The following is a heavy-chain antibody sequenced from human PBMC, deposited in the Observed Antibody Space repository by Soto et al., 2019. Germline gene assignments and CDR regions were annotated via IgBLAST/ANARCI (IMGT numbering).Heavy chain of an antibody. J-gene: IGHJ4*02. Sequence: ASVKGSCKASGYPLSTYNINWVRQAAGQGLEWIGWMNPNSGNTGYAQKFQNRITLTRDTSITTAYMELSSLTSDDTAVYFCVTYGVAAAYWGQGTKVTVSS. CDR3: VTYGVAAAY. D-gene: IGHD2-8*01. CDR2: MNPNSGNT. V-gene: IGHV1-8*02. CDR1: GYPLSTYN.